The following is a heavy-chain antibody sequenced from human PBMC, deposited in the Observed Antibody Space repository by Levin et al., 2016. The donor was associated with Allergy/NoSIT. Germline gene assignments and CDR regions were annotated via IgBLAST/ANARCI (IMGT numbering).Heavy chain of an antibody. J-gene: IGHJ4*02. V-gene: IGHV4-59*01. D-gene: IGHD2-8*01. Sequence: WIRQPPGKGLEWIGSIYYSGSTDYNPSLKSRVTMSADTSNNQFSLRLSSVTAADTAVYYCARERLSALDYWGQGTLVTVSS. CDR2: IYYSGST. CDR3: ARERLSALDY.